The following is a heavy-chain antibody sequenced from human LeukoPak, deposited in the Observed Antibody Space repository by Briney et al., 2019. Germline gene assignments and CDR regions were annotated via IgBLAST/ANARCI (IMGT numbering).Heavy chain of an antibody. J-gene: IGHJ4*02. V-gene: IGHV3-23*01. CDR2: ISGSGGST. D-gene: IGHD6-19*01. Sequence: PGGSLRLSCAASGFTLSSYAMSWVRQAPGKGLEWVSGISGSGGSTYYADSVKGRFTISRDNSKNTLYLQMNSLRAEDTAVYYCAKDQAFYPPVAHYWGQGTLVTVSS. CDR3: AKDQAFYPPVAHY. CDR1: GFTLSSYA.